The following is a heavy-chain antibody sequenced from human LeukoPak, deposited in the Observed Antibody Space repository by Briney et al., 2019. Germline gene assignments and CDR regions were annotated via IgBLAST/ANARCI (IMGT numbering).Heavy chain of an antibody. V-gene: IGHV4-39*01. Sequence: SETLSLTCTVAGGSISSSSYYWGWIRQPPGKGLEWIESIYYSGSTYYNPSLKSRVTISVDTSKNQFSLKLSSVTAADTAVYYCASTYYYYYYMDVWGKGTTVTVSS. CDR2: IYYSGST. J-gene: IGHJ6*03. CDR3: ASTYYYYYYMDV. CDR1: GGSISSSSYY.